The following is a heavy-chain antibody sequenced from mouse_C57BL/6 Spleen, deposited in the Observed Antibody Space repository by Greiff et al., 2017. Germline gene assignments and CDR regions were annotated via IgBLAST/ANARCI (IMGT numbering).Heavy chain of an antibody. V-gene: IGHV1-39*01. Sequence: VQLQKSGPELVKPGASVKISCKASGYSFTDYNMNWVKQSNGKSLEWIGVINPNYGTTSYNQKFKGKATLTVDQSSSTAYMQLNSLTSEDSAVYYCARHYYGRSYGYFDVWGTGTTVTVSS. CDR1: GYSFTDYN. CDR2: INPNYGTT. CDR3: ARHYYGRSYGYFDV. D-gene: IGHD1-1*01. J-gene: IGHJ1*03.